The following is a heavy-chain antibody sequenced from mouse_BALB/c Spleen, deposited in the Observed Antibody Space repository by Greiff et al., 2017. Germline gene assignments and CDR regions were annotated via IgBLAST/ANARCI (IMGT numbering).Heavy chain of an antibody. CDR1: GFTFSSFG. CDR2: ISSGSSTI. J-gene: IGHJ4*01. Sequence: EVHLVESGGGLVQPGGSRKLSCAASGFTFSSFGMHWVRQAPEKGLEWVAYISSGSSTIYYADTVKGRFTISRDNPKNTLFLQMTSLRSEDTAMYYCARQGYYYAMDYWGQGTSVTVSS. V-gene: IGHV5-17*02. CDR3: ARQGYYYAMDY.